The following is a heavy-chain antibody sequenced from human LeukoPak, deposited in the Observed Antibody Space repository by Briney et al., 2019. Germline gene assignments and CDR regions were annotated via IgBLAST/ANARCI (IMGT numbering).Heavy chain of an antibody. V-gene: IGHV1-2*02. J-gene: IGHJ4*02. CDR3: ARDPPRDYGDWVSLDY. Sequence: ASVKVSCKASGYTFVAFYMQWVRQAPGQGLEWMGWINPNSGDTNYAQNFQGRVTMTRDTSINTAYMELSGLRSDDTAVYYCARDPPRDYGDWVSLDYWGQGTLVTVSS. CDR1: GYTFVAFY. CDR2: INPNSGDT. D-gene: IGHD4-17*01.